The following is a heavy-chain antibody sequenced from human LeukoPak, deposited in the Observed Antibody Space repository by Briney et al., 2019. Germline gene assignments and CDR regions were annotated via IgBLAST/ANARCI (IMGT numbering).Heavy chain of an antibody. CDR3: AREAPISDSGNYYKSLGY. Sequence: SETLSLTCTVSGYSITSAYYWGWIRQPPGKGLEWIGSFFLKGSTYYNPSLKSRVTISVDTSKNQFSLTLSSVTAADTAVYYCAREAPISDSGNYYKSLGYWGQGTLVTVSS. CDR2: FFLKGST. V-gene: IGHV4-38-2*02. D-gene: IGHD3-10*01. J-gene: IGHJ4*02. CDR1: GYSITSAYY.